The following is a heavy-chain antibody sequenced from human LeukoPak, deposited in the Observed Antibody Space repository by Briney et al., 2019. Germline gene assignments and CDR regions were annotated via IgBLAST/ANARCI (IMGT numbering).Heavy chain of an antibody. CDR1: GFTFSSYA. CDR3: AKDGETYDFWSGCHYYMDV. D-gene: IGHD3-3*01. Sequence: GGSLRLSCAASGFTFSSYAMSWVRQAPGKGLEWVSAISGSGGSTYYADSVKGRFTISRDNSKNTLYLQMNSLRAEDTAVYYCAKDGETYDFWSGCHYYMDVWGKGTTVTVSS. V-gene: IGHV3-23*01. CDR2: ISGSGGST. J-gene: IGHJ6*03.